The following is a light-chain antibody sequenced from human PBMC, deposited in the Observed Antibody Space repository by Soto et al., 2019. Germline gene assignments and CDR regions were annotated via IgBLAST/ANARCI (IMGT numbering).Light chain of an antibody. CDR3: LQADSFPLT. CDR2: DAS. V-gene: IGKV1-6*01. J-gene: IGKJ4*01. CDR1: KGIRND. Sequence: IQMTQSPSSLSASVGDRITITCRASKGIRNDLTWYQQKPGKAPKLLIYDASSLQSGVPSRFSGSGSSTEFTLAISSLPPEDFGTYYCLQADSFPLTFGGGTKVEIK.